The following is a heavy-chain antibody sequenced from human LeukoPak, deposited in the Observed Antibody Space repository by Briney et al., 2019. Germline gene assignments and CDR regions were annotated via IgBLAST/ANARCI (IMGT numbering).Heavy chain of an antibody. CDR3: ARYSYGLGY. Sequence: GGSLRLSCVVSGFTFSSYWMSWVLQSPGKGLEWVANIKQDGSEKYYVDSVKGRFTISRDNTNNSLYLQMNSLSAEDTAVYYCARYSYGLGYWGQGTLVTVSS. V-gene: IGHV3-7*01. CDR2: IKQDGSEK. CDR1: GFTFSSYW. D-gene: IGHD5-18*01. J-gene: IGHJ4*02.